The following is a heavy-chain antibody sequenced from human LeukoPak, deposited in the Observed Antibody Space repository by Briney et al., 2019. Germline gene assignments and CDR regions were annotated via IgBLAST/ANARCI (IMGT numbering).Heavy chain of an antibody. Sequence: SETHTHTCTVSGGSISSYYWSWLRQPAGKSPQWIGRMYTSGSTNYNPSLKRRVPMSVATSKNQFSLKLSSVTAADTAVYYCARDSYYDFWSGYPWFDPWGQGTLVTVSS. J-gene: IGHJ5*02. CDR1: GGSISSYY. V-gene: IGHV4-4*07. CDR2: MYTSGST. CDR3: ARDSYYDFWSGYPWFDP. D-gene: IGHD3-3*01.